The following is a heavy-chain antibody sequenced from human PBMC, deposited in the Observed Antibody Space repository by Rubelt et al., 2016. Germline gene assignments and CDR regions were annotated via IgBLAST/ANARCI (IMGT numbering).Heavy chain of an antibody. D-gene: IGHD5-12*01. CDR2: INPSGGST. J-gene: IGHJ4*02. V-gene: IGHV1-46*01. CDR1: GYTFTSYY. Sequence: EVKKPGASVKVSCKASGYTFTSYYMHWVRQAPGQGLEWMGIINPSGGSTSYAQKFQGRVTMTRDTSTSTVYMELSSLRSEDTAVYYCARAIPRYRSSMNIVATTNFDYWGQGTLVTVSP. CDR3: ARAIPRYRSSMNIVATTNFDY.